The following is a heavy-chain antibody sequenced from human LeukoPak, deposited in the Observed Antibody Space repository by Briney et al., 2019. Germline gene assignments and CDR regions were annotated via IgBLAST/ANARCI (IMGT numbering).Heavy chain of an antibody. Sequence: SEALSLTCTVSGGSISTSSYYWGWIRRPPGKGLEWVGSIYYTGSTHYNPSLKSRVTISVDTSKKQFSLKLTSVTAADTAEYYCARWGPGIAAAGTSDAFDIWGQGTVVTVSS. J-gene: IGHJ3*02. D-gene: IGHD6-13*01. CDR3: ARWGPGIAAAGTSDAFDI. CDR1: GGSISTSSYY. V-gene: IGHV4-39*01. CDR2: IYYTGST.